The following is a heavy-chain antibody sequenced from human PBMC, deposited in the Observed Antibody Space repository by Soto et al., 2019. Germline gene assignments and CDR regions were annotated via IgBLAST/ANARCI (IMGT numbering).Heavy chain of an antibody. V-gene: IGHV4-39*01. Sequence: SETLSLTCTVSGGSISSSSYYWGWIRQPPGKGLEWIGSIYYSGSTYYNPSLKSRVTISVDTSKNQFSLKLSSVTAADTAVYYCARQVIGGAPSDYGDYEGGLDYWGQGTLVTVSS. CDR2: IYYSGST. CDR1: GGSISSSSYY. J-gene: IGHJ4*02. D-gene: IGHD4-17*01. CDR3: ARQVIGGAPSDYGDYEGGLDY.